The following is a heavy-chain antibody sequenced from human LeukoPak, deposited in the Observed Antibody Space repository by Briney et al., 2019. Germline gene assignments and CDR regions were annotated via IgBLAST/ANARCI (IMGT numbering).Heavy chain of an antibody. CDR2: IHYSGST. D-gene: IGHD2-21*02. J-gene: IGHJ6*02. V-gene: IGHV4-59*01. Sequence: PSETLSLTCFVSGGSISGSHWSWIRQPPGKGLEWIGYIHYSGSTDYNPSLKSRVTLSVDMSKNQISLKLSSVTAADTAVNYCARTGGDCSSGLCYYGMDVWGQGTTVTVS. CDR1: GGSISGSH. CDR3: ARTGGDCSSGLCYYGMDV.